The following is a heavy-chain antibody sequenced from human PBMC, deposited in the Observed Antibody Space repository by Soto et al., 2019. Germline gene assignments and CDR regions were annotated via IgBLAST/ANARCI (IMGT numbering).Heavy chain of an antibody. CDR1: GFTFSSYD. V-gene: IGHV3-13*04. CDR2: IGTAGDT. J-gene: IGHJ6*02. D-gene: IGHD3-10*01. CDR3: AKDRGSGSYAANYYYYGMDV. Sequence: GGSLRLSCAASGFTFSSYDMPWVRQATGKGLEWVSAIGTAGDTYYPGSVKGRFTISRENAKNSLYLQMNSLRAGDTALYYCAKDRGSGSYAANYYYYGMDVWGQGTTVTVSS.